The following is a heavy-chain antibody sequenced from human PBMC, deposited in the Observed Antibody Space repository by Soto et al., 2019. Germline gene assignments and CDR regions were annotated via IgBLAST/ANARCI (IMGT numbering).Heavy chain of an antibody. J-gene: IGHJ4*02. CDR2: IYPADSDT. V-gene: IGHV5-51*01. CDR1: GYRFTTYW. D-gene: IGHD2-15*01. CDR3: ARHVDASPFDS. Sequence: GESLKISCEGSGYRFTTYWIAWVRQMPGKGLEWMGVIYPADSDTAYSPSFQGQVTISADESISTAYLQWSSLKASDTAIYYCARHVDASPFDSWGQGTLVTVYS.